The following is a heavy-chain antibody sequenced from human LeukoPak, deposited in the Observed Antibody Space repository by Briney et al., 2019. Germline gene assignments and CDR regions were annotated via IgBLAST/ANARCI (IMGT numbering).Heavy chain of an antibody. CDR3: SRDANYYDSSRHYFDAFDN. V-gene: IGHV3-7*01. CDR2: IRGGGSVK. D-gene: IGHD3-22*01. Sequence: GGSLRLSCVASGFTFSKYWMTWVRQAPGKGLEWVANIRGGGSVKYLLDSVKGRFTISRDNVKNSLSLEMNNLRAEDTAVYYCSRDANYYDSSRHYFDAFDNWGQGTMVTVSS. CDR1: GFTFSKYW. J-gene: IGHJ3*02.